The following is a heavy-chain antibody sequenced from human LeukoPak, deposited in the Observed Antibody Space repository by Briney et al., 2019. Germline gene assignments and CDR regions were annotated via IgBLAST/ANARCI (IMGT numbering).Heavy chain of an antibody. CDR2: ISGSGGST. CDR3: AKAAPGQMVTWGVDFDY. CDR1: GFTFSSYA. Sequence: PGGSLRLSCAASGFTFSSYAMSWVRQAPGKGLEWVSAISGSGGSTYYADSVKGRFTISSDNSKNTLYLQMNSLRAEDTAVYYCAKAAPGQMVTWGVDFDYWGQGTLVTVSS. D-gene: IGHD5-24*01. J-gene: IGHJ4*02. V-gene: IGHV3-23*01.